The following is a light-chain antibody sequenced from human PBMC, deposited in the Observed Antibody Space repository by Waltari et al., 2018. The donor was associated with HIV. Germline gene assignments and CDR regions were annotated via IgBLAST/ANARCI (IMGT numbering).Light chain of an antibody. CDR1: QDISSY. Sequence: AIRMTQYPSSFSASTGDRVTITCRANQDISSYLAWYQQKPGKVPKLLIYDASALQSGVPSRFSGSGSGTDFTLTISSLQSEDFATYYCQQYYSYPLTFGGGTNVDIK. CDR2: DAS. CDR3: QQYYSYPLT. J-gene: IGKJ4*01. V-gene: IGKV1-8*01.